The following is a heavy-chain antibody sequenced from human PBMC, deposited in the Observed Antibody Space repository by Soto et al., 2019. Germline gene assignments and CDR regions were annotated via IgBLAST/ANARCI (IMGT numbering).Heavy chain of an antibody. CDR1: GYSISSSNW. Sequence: QVQLQESGPGLVKPSDTLSLTCAVSGYSISSSNWWGWFRQAPGKGLGRIGYIYYSGTTYYKPSLKRPVTISVDTSKNQFSLKLTSVTAVDTAVYYCARREIQAPIAYWAQGTLVTVSS. D-gene: IGHD1-26*01. V-gene: IGHV4-28*01. CDR3: ARREIQAPIAY. CDR2: IYYSGTT. J-gene: IGHJ4*02.